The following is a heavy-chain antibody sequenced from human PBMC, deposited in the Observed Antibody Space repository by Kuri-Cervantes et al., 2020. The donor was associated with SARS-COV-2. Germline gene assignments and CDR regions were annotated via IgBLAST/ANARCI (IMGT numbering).Heavy chain of an antibody. V-gene: IGHV4-39*07. CDR1: GGSVSSTSYY. CDR2: INHSGST. Sequence: SETLSLTCTVSGGSVSSTSYYWSWIRRPPGKGLEWIGEINHSGSTNYNPSLKSRVTVSVDTSKNQFSLKLSSVTAADTAVYYCARSAFGGSSLLYPIFDYWGQGNLVNVSS. CDR3: ARSAFGGSSLLYPIFDY. J-gene: IGHJ4*02. D-gene: IGHD2-15*01.